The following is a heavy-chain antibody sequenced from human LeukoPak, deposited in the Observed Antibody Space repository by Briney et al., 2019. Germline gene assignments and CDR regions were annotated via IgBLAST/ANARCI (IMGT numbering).Heavy chain of an antibody. CDR1: GGSISSYY. V-gene: IGHV3-21*01. J-gene: IGHJ4*02. Sequence: ETLSLTCTVSGGSISSYYWSWIRQPPGKGLEWVSSISTSSSYINYADSVKGRFTISRDNAKKSLYLQMNSLRAEDTAVYYCARVYQGVSLFDGIDYWGQGTLVTVSS. CDR3: ARVYQGVSLFDGIDY. D-gene: IGHD3-10*01. CDR2: ISTSSSYI.